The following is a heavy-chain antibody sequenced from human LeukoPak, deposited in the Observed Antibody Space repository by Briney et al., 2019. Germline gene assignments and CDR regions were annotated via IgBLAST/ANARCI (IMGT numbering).Heavy chain of an antibody. CDR3: ARGYCSSTSCYRWFDP. V-gene: IGHV4-59*01. Sequence: SETLSLTCTASGGSISSYYWSWIRQPPGKGLEWIGYIYYSGSTNYNPSLKSRVTISVDTSKNQFSLKLSSVTAADTAVYYCARGYCSSTSCYRWFDPWGQGTLVTVSS. CDR1: GGSISSYY. CDR2: IYYSGST. J-gene: IGHJ5*02. D-gene: IGHD2-2*01.